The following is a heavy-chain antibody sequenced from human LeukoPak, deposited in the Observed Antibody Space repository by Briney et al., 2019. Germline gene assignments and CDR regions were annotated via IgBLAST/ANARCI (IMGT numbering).Heavy chain of an antibody. Sequence: GGSQRLSCAASGFTFSSYSMNWVRQAPGKGLEWVSSISSSSSYIYYADSVKGRFTISRDNAKNSLYLQMNSLRAEDTAVYYCARDAYDSSGYYPLNFDYWGQGTLVTVSS. CDR3: ARDAYDSSGYYPLNFDY. CDR1: GFTFSSYS. CDR2: ISSSSSYI. J-gene: IGHJ4*02. V-gene: IGHV3-21*01. D-gene: IGHD3-22*01.